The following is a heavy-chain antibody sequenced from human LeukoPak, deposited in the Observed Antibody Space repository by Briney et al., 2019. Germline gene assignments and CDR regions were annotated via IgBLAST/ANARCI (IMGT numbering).Heavy chain of an antibody. CDR2: IYYSGST. Sequence: PSETLSLTCTVSGGSISSYYWSWIRQPPGKGLEWIGYIYYSGSTNYNPSLKSRVTISVDTSKNQFSLKLSSVTAPDTAVYYCARGGDSSGYYYPVFDYWGQGTLVTVSS. CDR3: ARGGDSSGYYYPVFDY. D-gene: IGHD3-22*01. J-gene: IGHJ4*02. CDR1: GGSISSYY. V-gene: IGHV4-59*01.